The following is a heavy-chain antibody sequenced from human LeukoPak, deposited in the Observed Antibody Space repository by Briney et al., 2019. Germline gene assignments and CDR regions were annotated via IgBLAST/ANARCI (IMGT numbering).Heavy chain of an antibody. CDR3: ARDDYDSSSYYYYYYMDV. D-gene: IGHD3-22*01. Sequence: GASVKVSCKASGYTFTGYYMHWVRQAPGQGLEWMGWINPNSGGTNYAQKFQGRVTMTRDTSISTAYMELSRLRSDDTAVYYCARDDYDSSSYYYYYYMDVWGKGTTVTVSS. CDR2: INPNSGGT. V-gene: IGHV1-2*02. J-gene: IGHJ6*03. CDR1: GYTFTGYY.